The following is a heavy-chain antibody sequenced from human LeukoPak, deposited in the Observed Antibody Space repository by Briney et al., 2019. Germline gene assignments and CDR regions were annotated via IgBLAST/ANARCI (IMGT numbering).Heavy chain of an antibody. CDR2: IGTSGDT. CDR1: GFTFSSYD. CDR3: ARGGYDFWSGETRMDV. V-gene: IGHV3-13*01. D-gene: IGHD3-3*01. Sequence: GGSLRLSCAASGFTFSSYDMHWVRQATGKGLEWVSAIGTSGDTYYPGSVKGRFTISRENAKNSLYLQMNRLRAGDTAVYYCARGGYDFWSGETRMDVWGQGTTVTVSS. J-gene: IGHJ6*02.